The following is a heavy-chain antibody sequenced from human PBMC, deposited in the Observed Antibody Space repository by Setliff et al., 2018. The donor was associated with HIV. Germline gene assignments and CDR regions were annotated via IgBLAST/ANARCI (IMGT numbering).Heavy chain of an antibody. CDR3: ARRRPPPSGSYSKYYMDV. V-gene: IGHV4-61*09. D-gene: IGHD1-26*01. J-gene: IGHJ6*03. CDR1: GGSISSDTFY. CDR2: VYARGNT. Sequence: PSETLSLTCTVSGGSISSDTFYWSWIRQPAGKGLEWIGHVYARGNTNYNPSLKSRVTISVDTSKSQFSLKVSSVTAADTAVYYCARRRPPPSGSYSKYYMDVWGKGTTVTVSS.